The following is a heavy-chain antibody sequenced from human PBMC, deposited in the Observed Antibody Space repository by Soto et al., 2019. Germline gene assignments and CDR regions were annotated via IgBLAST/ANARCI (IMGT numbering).Heavy chain of an antibody. V-gene: IGHV1-18*01. CDR1: GYTFTSYG. Sequence: ASVKVSCKASGYTFTSYGISWVRQAPGQGLEWMGWISAYNGDTNYAQKLQGRVTMTTDTSTSTAYMELRSLRSDDTAVYYCARLRDTTTPFDPWGQGTLVTVSS. CDR2: ISAYNGDT. J-gene: IGHJ5*02. CDR3: ARLRDTTTPFDP. D-gene: IGHD4-4*01.